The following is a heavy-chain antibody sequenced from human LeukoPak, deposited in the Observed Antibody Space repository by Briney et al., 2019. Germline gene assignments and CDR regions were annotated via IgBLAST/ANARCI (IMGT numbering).Heavy chain of an antibody. Sequence: SETLSLTCAVYGGSFSGYYWSWIRQPPGKGLEWIGEINHSGSTNYNPSLKSRVTISVDTSKNQFSLRLSSVTAADTAVYYCASPSPGFDPWGQGTLVTVSS. CDR3: ASPSPGFDP. J-gene: IGHJ5*02. CDR2: INHSGST. D-gene: IGHD1-1*01. CDR1: GGSFSGYY. V-gene: IGHV4-34*01.